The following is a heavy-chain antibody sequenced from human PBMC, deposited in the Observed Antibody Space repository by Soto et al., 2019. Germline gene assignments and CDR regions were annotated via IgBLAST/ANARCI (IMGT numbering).Heavy chain of an antibody. D-gene: IGHD2-2*01. Sequence: EVQLLESGGGLVQPGGSLRLSCAASGFTFSSYAMSWVRQAPGKGLEWVSAISGSGGSTYYADSVKGRFTISRDNSKNTLYLQMNSLRAEDTAVYYCAKCFMPHRGWPLHLRPEPNWFDPWGQGTLVTVSS. CDR1: GFTFSSYA. CDR3: AKCFMPHRGWPLHLRPEPNWFDP. J-gene: IGHJ5*02. CDR2: ISGSGGST. V-gene: IGHV3-23*01.